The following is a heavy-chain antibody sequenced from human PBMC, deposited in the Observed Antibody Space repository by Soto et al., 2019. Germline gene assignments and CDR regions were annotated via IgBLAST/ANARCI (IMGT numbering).Heavy chain of an antibody. V-gene: IGHV3-23*01. D-gene: IGHD3-22*01. CDR3: AKPRPYDSSGYYYDDAFDI. CDR1: GFTFNNYA. Sequence: PGGSLRLSCAASGFTFNNYAMNWVRQAPGKGLEWVSSISGSGGSTYYADSVKGRFTISRDNSKNTLYLQMNSLRAEDTAVYYCAKPRPYDSSGYYYDDAFDIWGQGTMVTVSS. CDR2: ISGSGGST. J-gene: IGHJ3*02.